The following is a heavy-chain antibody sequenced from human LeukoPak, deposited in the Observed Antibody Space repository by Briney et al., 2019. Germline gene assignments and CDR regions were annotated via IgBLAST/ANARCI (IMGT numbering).Heavy chain of an antibody. CDR1: GFTFSSYA. CDR3: ASPLRVAVAADYYYYGMDV. CDR2: ISYDGSNK. J-gene: IGHJ6*02. D-gene: IGHD6-19*01. Sequence: LSGGSLRLSCAASGFTFSSYAMHWVRQAPGKGLEWVAVISYDGSNKYYADSVKGRFTISRDNSKNTLYLQMNSLRAEDTAVYYCASPLRVAVAADYYYYGMDVWGQGTTVTVSS. V-gene: IGHV3-30-3*01.